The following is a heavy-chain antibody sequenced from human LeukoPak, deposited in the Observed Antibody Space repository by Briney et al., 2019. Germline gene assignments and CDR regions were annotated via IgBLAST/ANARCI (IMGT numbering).Heavy chain of an antibody. Sequence: GGSLRLSCAASGFTFSSYAMSWVRQAPGKGLEWVSAISGSGGGTYYGDSVKGRFTISRDNSKNTLYLQMNSLRAEDTAVYYCARTYYDILTGYNPYFDYWGQGILVTVSS. J-gene: IGHJ4*02. V-gene: IGHV3-23*01. CDR1: GFTFSSYA. CDR2: ISGSGGGT. CDR3: ARTYYDILTGYNPYFDY. D-gene: IGHD3-9*01.